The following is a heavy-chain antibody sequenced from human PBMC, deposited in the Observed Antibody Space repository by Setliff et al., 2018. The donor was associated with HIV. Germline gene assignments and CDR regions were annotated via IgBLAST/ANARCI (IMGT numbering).Heavy chain of an antibody. D-gene: IGHD3-10*02. CDR2: ISGGGDDT. Sequence: GGSLRLSCAASGITFSSYAMTWVRQAPGKGLEWVSGISGGGDDTSDADSVKGRFTISRDNSKNTLYLQMNSLRAEDTAVYYCARDRFPQSNIFGAWYFDLWGRGTLVTVSS. J-gene: IGHJ2*01. V-gene: IGHV3-23*01. CDR1: GITFSSYA. CDR3: ARDRFPQSNIFGAWYFDL.